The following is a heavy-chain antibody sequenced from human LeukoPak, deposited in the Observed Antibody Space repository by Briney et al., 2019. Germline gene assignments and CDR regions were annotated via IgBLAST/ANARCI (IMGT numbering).Heavy chain of an antibody. CDR1: GFTFSSYS. D-gene: IGHD3-22*01. CDR2: ISSSSSTI. V-gene: IGHV3-48*01. CDR3: ARDPSTYYYDSSGSRYYYYYMDV. Sequence: GGSLRLSCAASGFTFSSYSMNWVRQAPGKGLEWVSYISSSSSTIYYADSVKGRFTISRDNAKTSLYLQMNSLRAEDTAVYYCARDPSTYYYDSSGSRYYYYYMDVWGKGTTVTVSS. J-gene: IGHJ6*03.